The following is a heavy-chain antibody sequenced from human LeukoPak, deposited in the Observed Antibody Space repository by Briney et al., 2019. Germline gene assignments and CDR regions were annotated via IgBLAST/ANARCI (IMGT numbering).Heavy chain of an antibody. J-gene: IGHJ5*02. D-gene: IGHD3-16*01. Sequence: PGGSLRLSCEASGFTFRGYGMHWVRQSPGKGLEWVAVISYDGNAKAFADSVKGRFIISRDNPKNTLFLQMNSLRPEDTGLYYCARDRHSYVFTLAAWGQGTPVIVSS. CDR3: ARDRHSYVFTLAA. CDR2: ISYDGNAK. CDR1: GFTFRGYG. V-gene: IGHV3-30*03.